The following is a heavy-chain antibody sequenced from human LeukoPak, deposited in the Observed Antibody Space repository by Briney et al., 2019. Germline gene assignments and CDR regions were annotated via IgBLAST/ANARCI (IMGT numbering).Heavy chain of an antibody. CDR3: ASEDVDTGDF. CDR1: GFTFTNAG. Sequence: RTGGSLRLSCAGSGFTFTNAGIHWVRLAAGKGLEWVSFILHDGTNKYYSDSVDGRFTVSRLNSQNTVYLQMTDLRPDDTATYYCASEDVDTGDFWGQGTLVTVSS. CDR2: ILHDGTNK. D-gene: IGHD5-18*01. V-gene: IGHV3-30*01. J-gene: IGHJ4*02.